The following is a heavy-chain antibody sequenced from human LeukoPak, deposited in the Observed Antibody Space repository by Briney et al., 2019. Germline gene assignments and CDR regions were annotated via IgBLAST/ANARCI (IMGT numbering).Heavy chain of an antibody. V-gene: IGHV3-23*01. CDR3: VKDFLHGPHIEPVGSVGPFDY. CDR1: GFTFSSYA. J-gene: IGHJ4*02. CDR2: LHADSGMT. D-gene: IGHD2-2*01. Sequence: GGSLRLSCATSGFTFSSYAMSWVRQAPGKGLEWVSGLHADSGMTYYADSVKGRFTISRDNSKNTLYFQMNSLRAEDTAVYYGVKDFLHGPHIEPVGSVGPFDYWGQGTLVTVSS.